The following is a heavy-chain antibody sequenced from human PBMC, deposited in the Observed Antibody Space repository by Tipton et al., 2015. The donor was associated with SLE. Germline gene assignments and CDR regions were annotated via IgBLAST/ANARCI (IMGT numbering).Heavy chain of an antibody. J-gene: IGHJ4*02. CDR3: ARGLLEPGDY. V-gene: IGHV4-59*12. D-gene: IGHD1-1*01. CDR1: GGSIRSYY. CDR2: IYSSGST. Sequence: TLSLTCTVSGGSIRSYYWSWIRQPPGKGLEWIGYIYSSGSTNYNPSLKTRVTISVDTSKNQFSLKLNSVTAADTAVYYCARGLLEPGDYWGQGTLVTVSS.